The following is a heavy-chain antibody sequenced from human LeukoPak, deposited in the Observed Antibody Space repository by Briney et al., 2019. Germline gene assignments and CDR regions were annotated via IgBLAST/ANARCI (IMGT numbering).Heavy chain of an antibody. CDR2: ISYSSGYI. CDR3: AKDSPLPRDAFDI. J-gene: IGHJ3*02. Sequence: GGSLRLSCAASGFTFSSYNINWVRQAPGKGLEWVLSISYSSGYIFYADSVKGRFTNSRDNSKNTLYLQMNSLRAEDTAVYYCAKDSPLPRDAFDIWGQGTMVTVSS. V-gene: IGHV3-21*01. CDR1: GFTFSSYN. D-gene: IGHD2-21*02.